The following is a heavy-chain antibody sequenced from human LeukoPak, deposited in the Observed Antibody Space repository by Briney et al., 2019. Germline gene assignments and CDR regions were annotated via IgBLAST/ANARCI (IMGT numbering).Heavy chain of an antibody. J-gene: IGHJ4*02. V-gene: IGHV1-69*13. CDR3: ARWYCSGGSCSKYYFDY. Sequence: ASVKVSCKASGGTFSSYANSWVRQAPGQGLEWMGGIIPIFGTANYAQKFQGRVTITADESTSTAYMELSSLRSEDTAVYYCARWYCSGGSCSKYYFDYWGQGTLVTVSS. CDR2: IIPIFGTA. CDR1: GGTFSSYA. D-gene: IGHD2-15*01.